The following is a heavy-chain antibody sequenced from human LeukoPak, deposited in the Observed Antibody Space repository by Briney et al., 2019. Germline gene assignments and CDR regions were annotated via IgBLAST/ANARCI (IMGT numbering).Heavy chain of an antibody. CDR2: IYTSGST. CDR1: GGSISSGSYY. J-gene: IGHJ4*02. Sequence: SQTLSLTCTVSGGSISSGSYYWSWIRQPAGKGLEWIGRIYTSGSTNYNPSLKSRVTISVDTSKTQFALKLSSLTAADTAVYYCARDLGVNDYWGQGTLVTVSS. V-gene: IGHV4-61*02. D-gene: IGHD1-26*01. CDR3: ARDLGVNDY.